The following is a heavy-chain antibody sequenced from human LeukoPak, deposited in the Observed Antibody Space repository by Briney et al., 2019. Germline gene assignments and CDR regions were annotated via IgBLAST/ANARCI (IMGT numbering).Heavy chain of an antibody. D-gene: IGHD4-17*01. CDR1: GFSYSSFG. Sequence: TGGSLRLSCAASGFSYSSFGMSWVRQAPGRGLQWVSSISGDGRDTFYADSVKGRFTVSRDNAKNSLYLQMNSLRAEDTAVYYCARDSDYGDYFDYWGQGTLVTVSS. V-gene: IGHV3-21*01. J-gene: IGHJ4*02. CDR3: ARDSDYGDYFDY. CDR2: ISGDGRDT.